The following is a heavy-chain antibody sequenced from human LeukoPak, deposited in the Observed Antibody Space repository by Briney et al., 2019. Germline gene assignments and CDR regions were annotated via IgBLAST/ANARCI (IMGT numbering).Heavy chain of an antibody. J-gene: IGHJ6*02. D-gene: IGHD1-26*01. CDR1: GGTFSSSA. Sequence: ASVKVSCKASGGTFSSSAINWVRQSPGQGLEYMGRIIPILDIANHAQKFQGRVTITADTYTSAAYMELSSLRSEDTAVYYCAADSGDDYYYAMDVWGQGTTVTVTS. CDR2: IIPILDIA. CDR3: AADSGDDYYYAMDV. V-gene: IGHV1-69*04.